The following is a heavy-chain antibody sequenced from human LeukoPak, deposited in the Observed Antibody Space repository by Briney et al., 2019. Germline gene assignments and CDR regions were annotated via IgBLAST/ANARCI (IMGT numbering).Heavy chain of an antibody. CDR3: EPVAVGGTFAGMDV. D-gene: IGHD6-19*01. CDR2: IIPILGIA. J-gene: IGHJ6*02. Sequence: GSSVNLSFKSSVGTGSIYTISWVRHPPGQGLEWMGRIIPILGIANYAQKFQGRVTITADKSTSTAYMELRSLRSADTAVYYCEPVAVGGTFAGMDVWGQGTPVTVSS. CDR1: VGTGSIYT. V-gene: IGHV1-69*02.